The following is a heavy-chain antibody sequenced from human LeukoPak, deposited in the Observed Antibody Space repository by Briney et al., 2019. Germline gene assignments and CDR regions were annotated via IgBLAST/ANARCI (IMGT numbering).Heavy chain of an antibody. CDR1: GYTFINYA. J-gene: IGHJ4*02. V-gene: IGHV1-3*01. CDR3: ARFGSSGWYPLDY. D-gene: IGHD6-19*01. CDR2: INAGNGNT. Sequence: ASVKVSCKTSGYTFINYAINWGRQAPGQRPGWMGWINAGNGNTKYSQKFQGRVTITRDTSASTAYMELSSLRSEDTAVYYCARFGSSGWYPLDYWGQGTLVTVSS.